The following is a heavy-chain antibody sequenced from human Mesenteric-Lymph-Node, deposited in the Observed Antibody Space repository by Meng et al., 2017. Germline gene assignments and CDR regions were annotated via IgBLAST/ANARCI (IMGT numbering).Heavy chain of an antibody. Sequence: QLHESGPGLLKPSETLSLPCTGSGGSISSYYWSWIRQPPGKGLEWIGHIYYSGSTNYNPSLKSRVTISVDTSKNQFSLKLSSVTATDTAVYYCARQSGYFDYWGQGTLVTVSS. CDR2: IYYSGST. V-gene: IGHV4-59*08. D-gene: IGHD3-10*01. J-gene: IGHJ4*02. CDR3: ARQSGYFDY. CDR1: GGSISSYY.